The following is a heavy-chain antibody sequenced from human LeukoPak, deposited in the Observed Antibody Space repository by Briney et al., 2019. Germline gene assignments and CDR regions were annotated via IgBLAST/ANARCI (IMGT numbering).Heavy chain of an antibody. CDR1: GGSISDSY. J-gene: IGHJ5*02. Sequence: PSETLSLTCTVSGGSISDSYWSWIRQPPGKGLEWIGYIYHSGSTYYNPSLKSRVTISVDRSKNQFSLKLSSVTAADTAVYYCARVERPNWFDPWGQGTLVTVSS. V-gene: IGHV4-30-2*01. CDR2: IYHSGST. D-gene: IGHD1-1*01. CDR3: ARVERPNWFDP.